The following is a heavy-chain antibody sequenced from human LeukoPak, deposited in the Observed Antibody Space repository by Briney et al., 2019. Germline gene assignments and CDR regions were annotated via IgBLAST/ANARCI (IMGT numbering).Heavy chain of an antibody. D-gene: IGHD3-10*01. CDR1: GGSISSYY. Sequence: PSETLSLTCTVSGGSISSYYWSWIRQPPGKGLEWIGYIYYSGSTNYNPSLKSRVTISVDTSKNQFSLKLSSVTAADTAVYYCARQPIRGGVDYWGQGTLVTVSS. CDR2: IYYSGST. V-gene: IGHV4-59*08. CDR3: ARQPIRGGVDY. J-gene: IGHJ4*02.